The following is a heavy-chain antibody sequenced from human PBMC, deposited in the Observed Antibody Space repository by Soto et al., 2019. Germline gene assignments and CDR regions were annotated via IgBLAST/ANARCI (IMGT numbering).Heavy chain of an antibody. CDR3: ARESDPAKAFDI. CDR2: ISGASTDI. CDR1: GFSFSSYT. Sequence: GWSLRLSCAASGFSFSSYTLNWFRQAPEKGLEWVSSISGASTDIYYTDLVKGRFTISRDNVKNSLFLQMNSLRAEDTAVYYCARESDPAKAFDIWGQGTMVTVSS. V-gene: IGHV3-21*01. J-gene: IGHJ3*02.